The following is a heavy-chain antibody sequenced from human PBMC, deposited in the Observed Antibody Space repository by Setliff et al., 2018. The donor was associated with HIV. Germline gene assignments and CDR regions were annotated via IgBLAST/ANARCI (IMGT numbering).Heavy chain of an antibody. CDR2: ISYSGDT. Sequence: PSETLSLTCTVSGDSIRNDYWTWIRQPPEKGLEWIASISYSGDTNYNPSLMGRVTMSLDVSKNQISLRLTSVIAADTAVYYYARGHEWLRNWGQGALVTVSS. CDR1: GDSIRNDY. J-gene: IGHJ4*02. V-gene: IGHV4-59*01. CDR3: ARGHEWLRN. D-gene: IGHD5-12*01.